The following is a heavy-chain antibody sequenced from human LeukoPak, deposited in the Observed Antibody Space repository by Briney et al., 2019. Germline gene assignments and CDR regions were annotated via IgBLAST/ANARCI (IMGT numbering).Heavy chain of an antibody. J-gene: IGHJ4*02. D-gene: IGHD3-10*01. CDR3: ARGARGDFDY. V-gene: IGHV4-38-2*02. CDR2: IYHSGST. Sequence: SETLSLTCSVSGYSISSGSYWGWIRQPPGKGLEWIGSIYHSGSTYYNPSLKSRVTISVDTSKNQFSLKLSSVTAADTAVYYCARGARGDFDYWGQGTLVTVSS. CDR1: GYSISSGSY.